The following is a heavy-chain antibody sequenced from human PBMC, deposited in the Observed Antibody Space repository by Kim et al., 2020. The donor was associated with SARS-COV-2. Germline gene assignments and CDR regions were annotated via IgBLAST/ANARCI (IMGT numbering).Heavy chain of an antibody. CDR1: GGSISSSSYY. J-gene: IGHJ4*02. CDR2: IYYSGST. V-gene: IGHV4-39*01. Sequence: SETLSLTCTVSGGSISSSSYYWGWIRQPPGKGLEWIGSIYYSGSTYYNPSLKSRVTISVDTSKNQFSLKLSSVTAADTAVYYCASQAYYYDSSGSDSPLGWGQGTLVTVSS. D-gene: IGHD3-22*01. CDR3: ASQAYYYDSSGSDSPLG.